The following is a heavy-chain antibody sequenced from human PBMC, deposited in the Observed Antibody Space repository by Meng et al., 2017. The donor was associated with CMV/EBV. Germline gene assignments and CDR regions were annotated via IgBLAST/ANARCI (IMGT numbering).Heavy chain of an antibody. CDR3: ARGIAVAGTRFDY. V-gene: IGHV6-1*01. D-gene: IGHD6-19*01. CDR2: TYYRSRWYN. J-gene: IGHJ4*02. CDR1: DSVSSNSAA. Sequence: DSVSSNSAAWNWIRQSPSRGLEWLGRTYYRSRWYNDYAVSVKSRITINPDTSKNQFSLQLNSVTPEDTAVYYCARGIAVAGTRFDYWGQGTLVTVSS.